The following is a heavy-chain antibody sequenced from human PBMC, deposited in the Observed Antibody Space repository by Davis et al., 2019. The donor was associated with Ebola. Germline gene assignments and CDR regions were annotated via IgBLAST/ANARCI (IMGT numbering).Heavy chain of an antibody. Sequence: GESLKISCAASGFTFSSYAMSWVRQAPGKGLEWVSAISGSGGSTYYADSVKGRFTISRDNSKSTLYLQMNSLRAEDTAVYYCASSSWYAEYFQHWGQGTLVTVSS. CDR2: ISGSGGST. J-gene: IGHJ1*01. CDR1: GFTFSSYA. V-gene: IGHV3-23*01. CDR3: ASSSWYAEYFQH. D-gene: IGHD6-13*01.